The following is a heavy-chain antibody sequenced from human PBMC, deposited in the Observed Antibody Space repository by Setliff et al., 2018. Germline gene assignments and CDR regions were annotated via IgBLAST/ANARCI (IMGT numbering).Heavy chain of an antibody. CDR3: ARDGSAFFYQN. V-gene: IGHV1-2*02. J-gene: IGHJ4*02. D-gene: IGHD1-26*01. CDR2: MNPNTGGT. Sequence: ASVKVSCKASGYTFTGYYMHWVRQAPGQGLEWMGWMNPNTGGTTYAQAFQARITMTRDTSISTAYMELSRLTSDDSATYYCARDGSAFFYQNWGQGSLVTVSS. CDR1: GYTFTGYY.